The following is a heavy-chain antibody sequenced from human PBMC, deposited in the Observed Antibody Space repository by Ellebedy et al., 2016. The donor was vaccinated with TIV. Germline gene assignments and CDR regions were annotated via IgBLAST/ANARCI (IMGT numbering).Heavy chain of an antibody. J-gene: IGHJ4*02. Sequence: GGSLRLXCAASGFSFSANYMSWIRQAPGKGLEWVSHITISGTTIYYADSVKGRFTISRDNTKKSLSLQMNSLRAEDTAVYYCSKWLVRNYYLDYWGQGTLVTVSS. CDR1: GFSFSANY. D-gene: IGHD6-19*01. V-gene: IGHV3-11*04. CDR3: SKWLVRNYYLDY. CDR2: ITISGTTI.